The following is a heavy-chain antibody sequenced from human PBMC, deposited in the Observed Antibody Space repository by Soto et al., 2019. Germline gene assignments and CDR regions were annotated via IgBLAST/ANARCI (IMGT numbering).Heavy chain of an antibody. J-gene: IGHJ6*03. Sequence: EVQLVESGGGLVQPGGSLRLSCAASGFTFSNYWMYWVRQAPGEGLVWVSRINSDGSVSSYADSVKGRLTISRDNVKTTRYLQMDSLRAEDTAVYYCARGDCVGGTCYSLAGSFYYYMDVWGKGTTVTVFS. CDR2: INSDGSVS. CDR3: ARGDCVGGTCYSLAGSFYYYMDV. D-gene: IGHD2-15*01. CDR1: GFTFSNYW. V-gene: IGHV3-74*01.